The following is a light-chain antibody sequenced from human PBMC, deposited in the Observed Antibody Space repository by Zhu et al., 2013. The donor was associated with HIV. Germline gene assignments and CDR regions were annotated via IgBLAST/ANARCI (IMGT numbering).Light chain of an antibody. CDR2: AAS. Sequence: DIQMTQSPSSLSASVGDGVTITCRASHSIGTYVNWYQHKPGTAPNLLIYAASNSHNGVPSRFSGSGSGTEFTLTISSLQPDDFATYYCQQYDSYSPYSFGQGTKLEIK. CDR3: QQYDSYSPYS. CDR1: HSIGTY. J-gene: IGKJ2*03. V-gene: IGKV1-5*01.